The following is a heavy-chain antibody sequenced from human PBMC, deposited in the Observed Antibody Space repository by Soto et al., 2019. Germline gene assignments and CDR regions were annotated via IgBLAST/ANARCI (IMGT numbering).Heavy chain of an antibody. D-gene: IGHD3-3*01. Sequence: EVQLVXSGGGLVQPGGSLRLSCAASGFTFSDYYMDWVRQAPGKGLEWVGRIRNKANSYSTEYAASVKGXXTXXXDDSXXXXXXXXXXXXXXXXXXXXXXXVXLSADPRKXSDYWGQGTLVTVSS. V-gene: IGHV3-72*01. CDR2: IRNKANSYST. CDR1: GFTFSDYY. J-gene: IGHJ4*02. CDR3: XXVXLSADPRKXSDY.